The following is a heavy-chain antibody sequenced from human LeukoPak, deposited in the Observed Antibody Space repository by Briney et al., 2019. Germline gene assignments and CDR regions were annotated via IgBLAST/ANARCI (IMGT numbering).Heavy chain of an antibody. CDR3: ARLPSRGRFDP. D-gene: IGHD5-12*01. J-gene: IGHJ5*02. CDR1: GGSISSYY. V-gene: IGHV4-59*01. Sequence: PSETLSLTCPVSGGSISSYYWSWIRQPPGKGLEWIGYIYYSGSTNYNPSLKSRVTISVDTSKNQFSLKLSSVTAADTAVYYCARLPSRGRFDPWGQGTLVTVSS. CDR2: IYYSGST.